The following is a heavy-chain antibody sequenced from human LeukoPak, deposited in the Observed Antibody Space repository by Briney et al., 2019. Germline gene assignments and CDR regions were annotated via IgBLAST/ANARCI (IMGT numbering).Heavy chain of an antibody. J-gene: IGHJ4*02. Sequence: ASVKVSCKASGYTFTGYYMHWVRQAPGQGLEWMGWINPNSGGTNYAQKFQGRVTMTRDTSISTAYMELSRLRSDDTAVYYCARVAAGYCSSTSCRQFDYRGQGTLVTVSS. CDR2: INPNSGGT. CDR1: GYTFTGYY. D-gene: IGHD2-2*03. V-gene: IGHV1-2*02. CDR3: ARVAAGYCSSTSCRQFDY.